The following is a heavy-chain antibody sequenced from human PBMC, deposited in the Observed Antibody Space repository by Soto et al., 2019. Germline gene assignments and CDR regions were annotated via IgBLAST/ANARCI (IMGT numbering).Heavy chain of an antibody. CDR1: PFMFCSYW. J-gene: IGHJ6*02. D-gene: IGHD5-18*01. V-gene: IGHV3-74*01. Sequence: WGSLRLSCAASPFMFCSYWIHFRRKAPWKWLVWVSRINSDRGTTTYADSVKCRFTISRDNAKNTLYLQMNSLRAEDTSVYYCARGSQYRYAYQYHGMDVSGQGTTLNV. CDR2: INSDRGTT. CDR3: ARGSQYRYAYQYHGMDV.